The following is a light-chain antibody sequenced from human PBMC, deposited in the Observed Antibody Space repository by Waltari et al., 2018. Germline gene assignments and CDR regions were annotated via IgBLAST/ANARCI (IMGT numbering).Light chain of an antibody. J-gene: IGKJ4*01. CDR3: QQRSNWPLT. CDR2: DAS. V-gene: IGKV3-11*01. CDR1: QSVSSY. Sequence: EIVLTQYPATLPLSPGERANLSCRASQSVSSYLAWYQQKPRQAPRLLIYDASNRATGIPARFSGSGSGTDFTITISSLEPEDFAVYYGQQRSNWPLTFGGGTKVEIK.